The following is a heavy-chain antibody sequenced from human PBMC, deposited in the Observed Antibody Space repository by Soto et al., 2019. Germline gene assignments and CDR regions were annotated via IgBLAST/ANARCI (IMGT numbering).Heavy chain of an antibody. CDR1: GFTFSSYA. CDR2: INSGGSST. CDR3: AREAYVLFDY. J-gene: IGHJ4*02. V-gene: IGHV3-74*01. Sequence: GGSLRLSCAASGFTFSSYAMSWVRQAPGKGLEWVSRINSGGSSTCYADSVKGRFTISRDNAKNTLYLQMNSLRAEDTAVYYCAREAYVLFDYWGQGTLVTVSS. D-gene: IGHD3-16*01.